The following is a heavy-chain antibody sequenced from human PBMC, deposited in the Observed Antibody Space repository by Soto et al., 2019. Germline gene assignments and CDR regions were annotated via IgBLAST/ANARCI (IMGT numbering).Heavy chain of an antibody. V-gene: IGHV1-18*04. CDR2: ISAYNGNT. D-gene: IGHD6-19*01. CDR3: VRDLEQWESGDYYCGMDV. CDR1: GYTFTSYG. Sequence: QVQLVQSGAEVKKPGASVKVSCKASGYTFTSYGISWVRQAPGQGLEWMGWISAYNGNTNYAQKLQGRVTMTADTYRSSAYMDLSSVRTDDTAVYYCVRDLEQWESGDYYCGMDVWGQGATVTVSS. J-gene: IGHJ6*02.